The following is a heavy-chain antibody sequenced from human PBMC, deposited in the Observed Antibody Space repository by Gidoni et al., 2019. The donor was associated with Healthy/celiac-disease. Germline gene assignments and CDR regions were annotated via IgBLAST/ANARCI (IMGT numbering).Heavy chain of an antibody. CDR2: IIPIFGTA. V-gene: IGHV1-69*01. Sequence: QVQLVQSGAAVKKPGSSVKVSCKASVGTVSSYAITRVRQAPGQGLEWMGGIIPIFGTANYAQKFQGRVTITADESTSTAYMELSSLRSEDTAVYYCARDTDCSSTSCYSSDYWGQGTLVTVSS. CDR1: VGTVSSYA. CDR3: ARDTDCSSTSCYSSDY. D-gene: IGHD2-2*01. J-gene: IGHJ4*02.